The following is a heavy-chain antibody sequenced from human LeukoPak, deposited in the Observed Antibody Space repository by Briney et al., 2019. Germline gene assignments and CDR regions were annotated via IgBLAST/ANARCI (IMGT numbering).Heavy chain of an antibody. CDR1: GGSFSGYY. CDR3: ARGDDFWSGYVDY. CDR2: IYHSGST. V-gene: IGHV4-34*01. J-gene: IGHJ4*02. D-gene: IGHD3-3*01. Sequence: SETLSLTCAVYGGSFSGYYWSWIRQPPGKGLEWIGYIYHSGSTYYNPSLKSRVTISVDRSKNQFSLKLSSVTAADTAVYYCARGDDFWSGYVDYWGQGTLVTVSS.